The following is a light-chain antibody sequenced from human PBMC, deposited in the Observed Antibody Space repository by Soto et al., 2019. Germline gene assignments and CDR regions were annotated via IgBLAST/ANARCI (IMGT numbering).Light chain of an antibody. V-gene: IGKV3-20*01. CDR2: GAS. CDR3: QQYGSLSWT. CDR1: QSVGSNY. Sequence: EIVLTQSPGTLSLSPGERATLSCRASQSVGSNYLAWYQQKPGQAPRLLIFGASGRATGIPDRFSGSGSGTDFTLTISRLGPEDFAVYDCQQYGSLSWTFGQGTKVEMK. J-gene: IGKJ1*01.